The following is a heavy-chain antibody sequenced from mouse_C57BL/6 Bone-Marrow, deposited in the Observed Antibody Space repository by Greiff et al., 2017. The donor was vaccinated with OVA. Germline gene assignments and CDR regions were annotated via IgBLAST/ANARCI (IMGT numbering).Heavy chain of an antibody. CDR1: GFTFSDYY. CDR3: ARREITTSYYYAMDY. V-gene: IGHV5-12*01. J-gene: IGHJ4*01. Sequence: EVKVEESGGGLVQPGGSLKLSCAASGFTFSDYYMYWVRQTPEKRLEWVAYISNGGGSTYYPDTVKGRFTISRDNAKNTLYLQMSRLKSEDTAMYYCARREITTSYYYAMDYWGQGTSVTVSS. D-gene: IGHD2-4*01. CDR2: ISNGGGST.